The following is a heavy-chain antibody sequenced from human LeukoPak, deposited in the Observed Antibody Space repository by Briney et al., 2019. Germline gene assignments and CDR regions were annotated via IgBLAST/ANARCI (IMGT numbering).Heavy chain of an antibody. V-gene: IGHV1-18*04. CDR1: GYTFTSYG. D-gene: IGHD6-13*01. Sequence: ASVKVSCQASGYTFTSYGISWVRQAPGQGLEWIGWISAYNGNTNYAQKLQGRVTMTTDTSTSTAYMELRSLRSDDTAVYYCARDIMRKQQLVNWFDPWGQGTLVTVSS. J-gene: IGHJ5*02. CDR2: ISAYNGNT. CDR3: ARDIMRKQQLVNWFDP.